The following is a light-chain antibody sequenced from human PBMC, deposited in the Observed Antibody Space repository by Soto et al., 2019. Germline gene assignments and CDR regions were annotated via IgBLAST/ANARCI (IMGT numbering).Light chain of an antibody. CDR3: QQYTSWPPLT. J-gene: IGKJ4*01. V-gene: IGKV3-15*01. CDR1: QSVSSN. CDR2: GAS. Sequence: EIVMTQSPATLSVSPGERATLSCRASQSVSSNLAWYQQKPGQAPRLLIYGASTRATGIPARFSGSGSGTEFTLTISSLQSEDLAVYYCQQYTSWPPLTFGGGTKVEI.